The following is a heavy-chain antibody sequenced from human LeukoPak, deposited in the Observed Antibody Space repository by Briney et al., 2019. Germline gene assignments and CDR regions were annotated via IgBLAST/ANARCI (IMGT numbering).Heavy chain of an antibody. CDR2: INHSGST. CDR3: ARTASGYGPYYYYYYMDV. D-gene: IGHD5-12*01. J-gene: IGHJ6*03. Sequence: PSETLSLTCAVYGGSFSGYYWSWIRQPPGKGLEWIGEINHSGSTNYNPSLKSRVTISVDTSKNQFSLKLSSVTAADTAVYYCARTASGYGPYYYYYYMDVWGKGTTVTISS. V-gene: IGHV4-34*01. CDR1: GGSFSGYY.